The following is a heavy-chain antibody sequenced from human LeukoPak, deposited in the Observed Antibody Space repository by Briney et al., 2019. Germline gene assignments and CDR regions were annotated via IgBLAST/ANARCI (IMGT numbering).Heavy chain of an antibody. CDR3: AKISDFRAFDI. V-gene: IGHV3-23*01. CDR1: AFTFSSSG. Sequence: GGSLRLSCAASAFTFSSSGMTWVRQAPGKGLEWVSAINDYGGNTYYADSVKGRFTISRDNFENTLYLQMNSLRAEDTAIYYCAKISDFRAFDIWGQGTTVTVSS. J-gene: IGHJ3*02. CDR2: INDYGGNT.